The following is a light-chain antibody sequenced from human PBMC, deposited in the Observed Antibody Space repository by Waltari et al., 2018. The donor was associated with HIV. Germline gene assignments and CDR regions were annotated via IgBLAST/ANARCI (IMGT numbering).Light chain of an antibody. CDR3: CAYAGGLE. V-gene: IGLV2-23*01. CDR1: SSDTGNYNL. CDR2: EDN. Sequence: QSALTQPASVSGSPGQSITISCTGTSSDTGNYNLVSWYQLYPGKAPKLIIYEDNKRPSGVSNRFSGCKSADTASLTIAGLQAEYEADYYCCAYAGGLEFGGGTKLTVL. J-gene: IGLJ2*01.